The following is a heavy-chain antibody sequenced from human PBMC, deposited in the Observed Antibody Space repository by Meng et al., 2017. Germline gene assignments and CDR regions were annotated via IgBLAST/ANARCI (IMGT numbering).Heavy chain of an antibody. CDR2: IYYSGST. CDR3: ARDRDGYNYYYYYGMDV. CDR1: GGSISSSSYY. D-gene: IGHD5-24*01. J-gene: IGHJ6*02. Sequence: GSLRLSCTVSGGSISSSSYYWGWIRQPPGKGLEWIGSIYYSGSTYYNPSLKSRVTISVDTSKNQFSLKLSSVTAADTAVYYCARDRDGYNYYYYYGMDVWGQGNTV. V-gene: IGHV4-39*07.